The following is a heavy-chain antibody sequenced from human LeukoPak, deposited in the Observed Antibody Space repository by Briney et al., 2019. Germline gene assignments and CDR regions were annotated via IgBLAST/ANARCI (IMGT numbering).Heavy chain of an antibody. CDR2: LCRGETT. D-gene: IGHD3-10*01. V-gene: IGHV3-53*01. CDR3: ARAAADVVRGLNIGFWFDP. CDR1: GFRISSNF. Sequence: RGSLRLSCTASGFRISSNFMSWVRQAPGKGLEWVSVLCRGETTYYADSVKGRFTISRDNPTNTLYLQMNGLRTEDTAVYYCARAAADVVRGLNIGFWFDPWGQGTLVTVSS. J-gene: IGHJ5*02.